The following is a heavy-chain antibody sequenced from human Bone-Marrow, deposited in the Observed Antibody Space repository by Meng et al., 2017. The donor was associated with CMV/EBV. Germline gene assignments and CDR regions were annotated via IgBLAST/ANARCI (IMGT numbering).Heavy chain of an antibody. V-gene: IGHV3-74*01. CDR1: GFTFSNYW. CDR3: ARAFTGTRNAFDI. D-gene: IGHD1-7*01. CDR2: INTDGSST. J-gene: IGHJ3*02. Sequence: GESLKISCAASGFTFSNYWMHWVRQAPGKGLIWVSRINTDGSSTNYADSVKGRFTISRDNAKNTLYLQMNSLRAEDTAVYYCARAFTGTRNAFDIWGQGTMVPVSS.